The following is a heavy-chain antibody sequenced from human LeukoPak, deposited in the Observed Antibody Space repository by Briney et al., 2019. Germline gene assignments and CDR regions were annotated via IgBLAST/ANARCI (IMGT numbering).Heavy chain of an antibody. V-gene: IGHV4-59*01. CDR1: GGPISSYY. D-gene: IGHD4-17*01. J-gene: IGHJ3*02. CDR2: INDSGST. CDR3: SREYGFMTTVFHAFDI. Sequence: PSETLSLTCTVSGGPISSYYWSWIRQPPGKGREWIGYINDSGSTNYNPSLKSRVTILVDTSKNQFSLKLSAVTAADTAIYYCSREYGFMTTVFHAFDIWGQGTMVTVSS.